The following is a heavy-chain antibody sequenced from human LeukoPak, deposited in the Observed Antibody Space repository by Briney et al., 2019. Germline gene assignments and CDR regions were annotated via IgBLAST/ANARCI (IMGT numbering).Heavy chain of an antibody. CDR1: GFTFDDYA. D-gene: IGHD3-9*01. V-gene: IGHV3-9*01. CDR3: TRDRLRLFDWLDVNCFDP. J-gene: IGHJ5*02. Sequence: GGSLRLSCAASGFTFDDYAMHWVRQAPGKGLEWVSGISWNSEGIGYADSVKGRFTISRDNAKKSLYLQMNSLRAEDTAFYFCTRDRLRLFDWLDVNCFDPWAREPWSPSPQ. CDR2: ISWNSEGI.